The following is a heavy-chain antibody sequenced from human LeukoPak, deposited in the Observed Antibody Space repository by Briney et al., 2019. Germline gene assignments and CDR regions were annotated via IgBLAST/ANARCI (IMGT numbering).Heavy chain of an antibody. CDR1: GGSINNYY. CDR3: ARGIESYGDYGY. J-gene: IGHJ4*02. CDR2: ASHSGST. D-gene: IGHD4-17*01. Sequence: SETLSLTCTVSGGSINNYYWSWIRQPPGKGLEWIGYASHSGSTNYNPSLKSRVTISIDTSKNQFSLKLSSLTAADTAIYYCARGIESYGDYGYWGQGILVTVSS. V-gene: IGHV4-59*01.